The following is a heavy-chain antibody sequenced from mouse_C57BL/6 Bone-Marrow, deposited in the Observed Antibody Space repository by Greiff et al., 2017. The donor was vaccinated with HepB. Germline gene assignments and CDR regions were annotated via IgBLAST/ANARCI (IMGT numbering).Heavy chain of an antibody. V-gene: IGHV5-4*03. CDR3: ARFLPFAY. CDR2: ISDGGSYT. CDR1: GFTFSSYA. Sequence: EVKVVESGGGLVKPGGSLKLSCAASGFTFSSYAMSWVRQTPEKRLEWVATISDGGSYTYYPDNVKGRFTISRDNANNNLYLQMSHLKSEDTAMYYCARFLPFAYWGQGTLVTVSA. J-gene: IGHJ3*01.